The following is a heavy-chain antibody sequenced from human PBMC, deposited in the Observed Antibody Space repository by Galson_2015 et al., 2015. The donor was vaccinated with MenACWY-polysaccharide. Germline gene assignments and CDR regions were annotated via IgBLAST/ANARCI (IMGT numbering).Heavy chain of an antibody. CDR3: ARGVGARSRSGL. D-gene: IGHD1-26*01. CDR2: INHSGST. J-gene: IGHJ4*02. CDR1: GGSFSGYY. V-gene: IGHV4-34*01. Sequence: ETLSLTCAVYGGSFSGYYWSWIRQPPGKGLEWIGEINHSGSTSCNPSLKSRVTISVDTSKNQFSLILSSVTAADTAVYYCARGVGARSRSGLWGQGTLVTVSS.